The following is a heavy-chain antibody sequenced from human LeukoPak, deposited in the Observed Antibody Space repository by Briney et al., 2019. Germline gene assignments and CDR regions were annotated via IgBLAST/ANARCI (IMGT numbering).Heavy chain of an antibody. J-gene: IGHJ3*02. Sequence: GGSLRLSCAASGFTFSDYYMSWIRQAPGKGLEWVSYISSSGSTIYYADSVKGRFTISRDNSKNTLYLQMNSLRAEDTAVYYCAKDEEVMDAFDIWGQGTMVTVST. D-gene: IGHD2-21*01. V-gene: IGHV3-11*01. CDR2: ISSSGSTI. CDR1: GFTFSDYY. CDR3: AKDEEVMDAFDI.